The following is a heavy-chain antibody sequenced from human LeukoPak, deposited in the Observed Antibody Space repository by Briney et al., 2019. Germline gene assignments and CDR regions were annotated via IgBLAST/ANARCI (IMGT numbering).Heavy chain of an antibody. D-gene: IGHD3-9*01. Sequence: SETLSLTCTVSGGSISSSSYYWGWIRQPPGEGLEWIGSIYYSGSTYYNPSLKSRVTISVDTSKNQFSLKLSSVTAADTAVYYCARGSARLRYFDWLSSNYYYYMDVWGKGTTVTVSS. V-gene: IGHV4-39*01. CDR3: ARGSARLRYFDWLSSNYYYYMDV. J-gene: IGHJ6*03. CDR2: IYYSGST. CDR1: GGSISSSSYY.